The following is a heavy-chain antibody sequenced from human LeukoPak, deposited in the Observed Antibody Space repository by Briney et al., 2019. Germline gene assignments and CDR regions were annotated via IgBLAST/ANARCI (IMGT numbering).Heavy chain of an antibody. J-gene: IGHJ4*02. D-gene: IGHD5-24*01. CDR1: GFTFTSYA. Sequence: PGGSLRLSCAASGFTFTSYAMSWVRQAPGKGLEWVSAIIGGGGATYYADSVKGRFTISRDNSKNTLYLQMDSLRAEDTAVYYCAKGRGDGYNYDYFDYWGQGTLVTASS. V-gene: IGHV3-23*01. CDR3: AKGRGDGYNYDYFDY. CDR2: IIGGGGAT.